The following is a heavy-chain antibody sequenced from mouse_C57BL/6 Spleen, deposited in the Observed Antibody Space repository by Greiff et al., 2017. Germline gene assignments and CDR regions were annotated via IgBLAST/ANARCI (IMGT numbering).Heavy chain of an antibody. CDR3: ARGYYEPHFDY. V-gene: IGHV1-26*01. D-gene: IGHD1-1*01. J-gene: IGHJ2*01. Sequence: VQLQQSGPELVKPGASVKISCKASGYTFTDYYMNWVKQSHGKSLEWIGDINPNNGGTSYNQKFKGKATLTVDKSSSTAYMELRSLTSEDSAVYYCARGYYEPHFDYWGQGTTLTVSS. CDR2: INPNNGGT. CDR1: GYTFTDYY.